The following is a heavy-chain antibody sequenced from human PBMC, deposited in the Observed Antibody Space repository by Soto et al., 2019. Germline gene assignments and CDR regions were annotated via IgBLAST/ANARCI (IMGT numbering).Heavy chain of an antibody. CDR3: TRDASRESSARGWFDT. CDR2: ISSNSAYI. V-gene: IGHV3-21*01. J-gene: IGHJ5*02. D-gene: IGHD6-25*01. CDR1: GFTFRSFP. Sequence: XGSLRLTCAASGFTFRSFPMNWVRQAPGKGLEWVSTISSNSAYIYYTDALRGRFTISRGNAKNSLHLQMNSLRAEDTAVYYCTRDASRESSARGWFDTWGPGTLVTVSS.